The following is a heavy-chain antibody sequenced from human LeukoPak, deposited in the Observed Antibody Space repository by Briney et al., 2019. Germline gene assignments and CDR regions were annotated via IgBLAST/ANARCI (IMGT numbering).Heavy chain of an antibody. CDR2: ISSSGSTI. CDR1: GFTFSSYE. D-gene: IGHD5-24*01. CDR3: ARDRDGYSSFDY. V-gene: IGHV3-48*03. Sequence: PGGSLRLSCAASGFTFSSYEMNWVRQAPGKGLEWVSYISSSGSTIYYADSVKGRFTISRDNSKNTLYLQMNSLRAEDTAVYYCARDRDGYSSFDYWGQGTLVTVSS. J-gene: IGHJ4*02.